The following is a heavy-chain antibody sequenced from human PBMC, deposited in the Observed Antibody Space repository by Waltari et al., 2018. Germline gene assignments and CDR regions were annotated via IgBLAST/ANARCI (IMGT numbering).Heavy chain of an antibody. CDR1: GGSISSGDYY. D-gene: IGHD6-6*01. Sequence: QVQLQESGPGLVKPSQTLSLTCTVSGGSISSGDYYWSWIRQPPGKGLEWIGYIYYSGSTYYHQSLKSRVTISVDTSKNQFSLKLSSVTAADTAVYYCARGGSSRGGYYYYYYMDVWGKGTTVTISS. CDR3: ARGGSSRGGYYYYYYMDV. V-gene: IGHV4-30-4*08. J-gene: IGHJ6*03. CDR2: IYYSGST.